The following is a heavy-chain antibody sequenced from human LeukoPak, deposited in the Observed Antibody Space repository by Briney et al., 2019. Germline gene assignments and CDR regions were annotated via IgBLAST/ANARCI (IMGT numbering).Heavy chain of an antibody. Sequence: SETLSLTCTVSGGSISSHYWSWIRQPPGKGLEWIGYIYYSGSTNYNPSLKSRVTISVDTSKNQFSLKLSSVTAADTAVYYCARLCGSGSYAFDYWGQGTLVTVSS. V-gene: IGHV4-59*08. D-gene: IGHD3-10*01. J-gene: IGHJ4*02. CDR2: IYYSGST. CDR3: ARLCGSGSYAFDY. CDR1: GGSISSHY.